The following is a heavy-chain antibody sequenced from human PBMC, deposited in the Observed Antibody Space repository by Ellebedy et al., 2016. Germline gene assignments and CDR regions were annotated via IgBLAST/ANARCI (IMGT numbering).Heavy chain of an antibody. CDR2: LDSDDET. CDR3: ARAYSDYPNPEKTFDY. CDR1: GFSLKTGGMS. V-gene: IGHV2-70*11. Sequence: SGPTLVKPTQTLTLTCTVSGFSLKTGGMSLSWIRQPPGKALEWLARLDSDDETHYTTSLKTRLSTFMDSSKNQVVLEVTNVDPTDTATYFCARAYSDYPNPEKTFDYWGQGIVVTVSS. D-gene: IGHD4-11*01. J-gene: IGHJ4*02.